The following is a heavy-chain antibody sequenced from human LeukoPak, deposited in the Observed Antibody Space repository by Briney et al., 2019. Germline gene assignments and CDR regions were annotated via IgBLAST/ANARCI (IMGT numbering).Heavy chain of an antibody. D-gene: IGHD3-22*01. CDR1: GGSISSGGYY. V-gene: IGHV4-39*01. J-gene: IGHJ4*02. CDR2: FHFSGST. CDR3: ARPFQDYDKGTFFYFFDF. Sequence: SETLSLTCTVSGGSISSGGYYWAWIRQPPGKGLEWIGTFHFSGSTYYNPSLKSRVTISVDTSKNAVSLMLRSVTAADTAVYFCARPFQDYDKGTFFYFFDFWGQGILVTVSS.